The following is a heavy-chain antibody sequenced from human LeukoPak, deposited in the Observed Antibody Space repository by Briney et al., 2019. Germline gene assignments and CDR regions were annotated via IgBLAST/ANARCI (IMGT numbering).Heavy chain of an antibody. CDR3: ARGTYYYDSSGYYSFDY. V-gene: IGHV3-66*01. CDR1: GFTVSSNY. J-gene: IGHJ4*02. Sequence: GGSLRLSCAASGFTVSSNYMSWVRQAPGKGLEWVSVIYSDGTTYYADSVKGRFTISRDNSKNTLYLQMSSLRAEDTAVYYCARGTYYYDSSGYYSFDYWGQGTLVTVSS. D-gene: IGHD3-22*01. CDR2: IYSDGTT.